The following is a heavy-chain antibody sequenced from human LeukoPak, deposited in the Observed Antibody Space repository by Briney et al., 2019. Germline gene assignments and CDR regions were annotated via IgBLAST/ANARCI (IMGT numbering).Heavy chain of an antibody. D-gene: IGHD4-17*01. J-gene: IGHJ4*02. CDR3: ARDPTVTYFDY. CDR2: ISAYNGSA. Sequence: ASGTVSFKGSGYTFTICSSSWGRQARGQGGEGMGWISAYNGSANYEQKPQRRVTMTTHTPTRTAYMDLRSLRPDDTAVYYCARDPTVTYFDYWGQGTLVTVSS. CDR1: GYTFTICS. V-gene: IGHV1-18*04.